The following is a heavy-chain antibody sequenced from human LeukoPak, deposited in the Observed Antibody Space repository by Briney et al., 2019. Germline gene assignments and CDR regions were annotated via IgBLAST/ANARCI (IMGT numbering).Heavy chain of an antibody. D-gene: IGHD3-10*01. V-gene: IGHV4-31*03. CDR1: GGSISSGGYY. Sequence: SQTLSLTCTVSGGSISSGGYYWTWIRQHPGKGLEWIGYIYYSGSTYYNPSLKSRVTMSVDTSKNQFSLKLSSVTAADTAVNYCARVTRGVITFDYWGQGTLVTVSS. J-gene: IGHJ4*02. CDR2: IYYSGST. CDR3: ARVTRGVITFDY.